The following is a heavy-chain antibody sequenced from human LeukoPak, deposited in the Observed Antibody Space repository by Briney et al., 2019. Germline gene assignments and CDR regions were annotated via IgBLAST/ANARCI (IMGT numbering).Heavy chain of an antibody. Sequence: GGSLRLSCTASGFTFSGYSMNWIRQAPGKGLEWVSSFGTRSTSVYHAGSVKGRFTISRDNSKNTLYLQMNSLRAEDTAVYYCARDVLVQWLFEYLFDYWGQGTLVTVSS. J-gene: IGHJ4*02. CDR1: GFTFSGYS. V-gene: IGHV3-21*01. D-gene: IGHD6-19*01. CDR2: FGTRSTSV. CDR3: ARDVLVQWLFEYLFDY.